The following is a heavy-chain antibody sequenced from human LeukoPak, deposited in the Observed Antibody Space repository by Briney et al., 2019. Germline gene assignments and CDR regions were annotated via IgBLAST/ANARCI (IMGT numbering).Heavy chain of an antibody. D-gene: IGHD1-26*01. V-gene: IGHV3-30*04. Sequence: GGSLRLSCAASGFTFTSYAMHWVRQAPGKGLEWVAVISFAGDIYYYADSVKGRFTISRDNSRSTLYLHMNNLRAEDTAVYYCARGASGTYFPVWGQGTLVTVSS. CDR2: ISFAGDIY. CDR3: ARGASGTYFPV. J-gene: IGHJ4*02. CDR1: GFTFTSYA.